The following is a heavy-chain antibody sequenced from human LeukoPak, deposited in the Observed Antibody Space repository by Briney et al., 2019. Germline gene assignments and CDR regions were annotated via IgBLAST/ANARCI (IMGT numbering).Heavy chain of an antibody. CDR1: GGSISSYY. Sequence: SETLSLTCTVSGGSISSYYWSWIRQPAGKGLEWIGRIYTSGSTNYNPSLKSRVTMSVDTSKNQFSLKLSSVTAADTAVYYRARDSRYCSGGSCPFYYYYGMDVWGQGTTVTVSS. CDR2: IYTSGST. J-gene: IGHJ6*02. V-gene: IGHV4-4*07. CDR3: ARDSRYCSGGSCPFYYYYGMDV. D-gene: IGHD2-15*01.